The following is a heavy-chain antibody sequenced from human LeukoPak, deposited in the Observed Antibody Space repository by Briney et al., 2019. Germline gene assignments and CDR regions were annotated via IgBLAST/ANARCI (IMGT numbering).Heavy chain of an antibody. V-gene: IGHV3-23*01. Sequence: SGGSLRLSCAASGFTFSSYAMSWVRQAPGKGLEWVSAISGSGGSTYYADSVKGRFTISRDNSKNTLYLQMNSLRAEDTAVYYCAKGEQWLGGAPYYFDYWGQGTLVTVSS. CDR3: AKGEQWLGGAPYYFDY. D-gene: IGHD6-19*01. J-gene: IGHJ4*02. CDR1: GFTFSSYA. CDR2: ISGSGGST.